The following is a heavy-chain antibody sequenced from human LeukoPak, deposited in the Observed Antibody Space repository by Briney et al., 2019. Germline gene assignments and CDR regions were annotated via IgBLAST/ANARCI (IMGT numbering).Heavy chain of an antibody. J-gene: IGHJ4*02. Sequence: PGGSLRLSCAASGFTFSSYAMSWVRQAPGKGLEWVSAISGSGGSTYYADSVKGRFTISRDNSKNTLYLQMNSLRAEDTAVYYCAKDQSRITIFGVVTVPDYWGQGTLVTVSS. CDR1: GFTFSSYA. CDR2: ISGSGGST. CDR3: AKDQSRITIFGVVTVPDY. V-gene: IGHV3-23*01. D-gene: IGHD3-3*01.